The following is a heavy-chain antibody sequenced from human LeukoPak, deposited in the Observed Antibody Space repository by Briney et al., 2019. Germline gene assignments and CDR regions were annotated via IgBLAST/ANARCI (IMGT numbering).Heavy chain of an antibody. J-gene: IGHJ5*02. CDR3: AKTHLPGIAVTGPDH. CDR2: ISASDRRT. Sequence: GGSLRLSCAASGFTFGNYGMSWVRQAPGKGLEWVSAISASDRRTYYADSVKGRFTISRDNSKNTLYLQMNSLRAEDTAIYYCAKTHLPGIAVTGPDHWGQGTLVTVSS. V-gene: IGHV3-23*01. CDR1: GFTFGNYG. D-gene: IGHD6-19*01.